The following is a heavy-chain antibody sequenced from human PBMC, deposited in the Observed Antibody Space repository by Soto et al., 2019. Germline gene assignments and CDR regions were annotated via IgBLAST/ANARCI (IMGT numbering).Heavy chain of an antibody. CDR1: GDSVSSSYYY. V-gene: IGHV4-39*01. J-gene: IGHJ6*02. CDR3: ARRGSSRQIYHYGMDV. Sequence: SETLSLTCTVSGDSVSSSYYYWGWIRQPPGKGLEWIGSIFYSGSTYYNPSLKSRVTISVDTSKNQFSLKLSSVTAADTAVYYCARRGSSRQIYHYGMDVWGQGTTVTVSS. D-gene: IGHD6-13*01. CDR2: IFYSGST.